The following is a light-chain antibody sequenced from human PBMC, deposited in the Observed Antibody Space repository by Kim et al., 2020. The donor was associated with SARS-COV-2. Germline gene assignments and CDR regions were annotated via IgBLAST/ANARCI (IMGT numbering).Light chain of an antibody. J-gene: IGKJ2*01. Sequence: DIQMTQSPSTLSASVGDRVTITCRATKSINNYLAWFQQKPGRAPKLLIYKASSLQSWVPSRFSGSGSGTEFTLTISGLLPDDFATYYCQHYYNYPYTFGPGTKLEI. CDR3: QHYYNYPYT. V-gene: IGKV1-5*03. CDR2: KAS. CDR1: KSINNY.